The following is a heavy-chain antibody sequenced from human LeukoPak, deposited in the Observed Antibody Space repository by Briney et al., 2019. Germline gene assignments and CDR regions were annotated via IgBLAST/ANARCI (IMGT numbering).Heavy chain of an antibody. CDR3: ARTHSGYEPPKEYYGMDA. Sequence: GGSLRLSCVASGFSFSDFGMHWVRQAPGKGLEWVAVISYDGSNKYYADSVKGRFTISRDNSKNTLYMQVNSLKSEDTAVYYCARTHSGYEPPKEYYGMDAWGKGTTVTVSS. CDR1: GFSFSDFG. V-gene: IGHV3-30*03. J-gene: IGHJ6*04. CDR2: ISYDGSNK. D-gene: IGHD5-12*01.